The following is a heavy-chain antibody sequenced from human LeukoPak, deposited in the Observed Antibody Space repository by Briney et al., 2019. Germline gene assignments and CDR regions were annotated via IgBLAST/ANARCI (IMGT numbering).Heavy chain of an antibody. J-gene: IGHJ6*03. CDR3: ARDTGGSGSYYKGHYYYYMDV. D-gene: IGHD3-10*01. CDR2: IYYSGST. Sequence: SETLSLTCTVSGGSISSSSYYWSWIRQPPGKGLEWIRYIYYSGSTYYNPSLKSRVTISVDTSKNQFSLKLSSVTAADTAVYYCARDTGGSGSYYKGHYYYYMDVWGKGTTVTVSS. V-gene: IGHV4-30-4*08. CDR1: GGSISSSSYY.